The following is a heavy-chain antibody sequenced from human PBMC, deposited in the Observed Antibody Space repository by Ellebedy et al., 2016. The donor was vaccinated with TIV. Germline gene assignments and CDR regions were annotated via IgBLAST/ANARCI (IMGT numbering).Heavy chain of an antibody. CDR2: ISSGSSYI. J-gene: IGHJ4*02. D-gene: IGHD1-20*01. CDR3: ARVGNWNEPDY. Sequence: GGSLRLSCAASGFTSSSYSMNWVRHAPGKGLEGVSSISSGSSYIYYADSVKGRFTISRDNAKNSLYLQMNSLRAEDTAVYYCARVGNWNEPDYWGQGTLVTVSS. V-gene: IGHV3-21*01. CDR1: GFTSSSYS.